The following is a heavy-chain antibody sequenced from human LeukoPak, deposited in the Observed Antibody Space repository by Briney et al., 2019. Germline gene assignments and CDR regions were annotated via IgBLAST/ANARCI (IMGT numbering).Heavy chain of an antibody. CDR1: GFTFSSYAM. V-gene: IGHV4-4*02. CDR2: IYHDGST. D-gene: IGHD2-8*01. Sequence: GSLRLSCAASGFTFSSYAMSWVRQSPGKGLEWIGEIYHDGSTNYNPSLQSRVSISVDRSKRQFSLRLTSVTAADTAVYYCASNGCYCIEFWGNGTTATVSS. J-gene: IGHJ6*03. CDR3: ASNGCYCIEF.